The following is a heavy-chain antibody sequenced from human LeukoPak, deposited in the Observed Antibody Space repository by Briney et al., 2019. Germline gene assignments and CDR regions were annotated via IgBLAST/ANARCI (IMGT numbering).Heavy chain of an antibody. J-gene: IGHJ6*03. CDR3: ARRAGYYTGSYYYYMDV. CDR2: IYPGDSDT. CDR1: GYSFTSYW. D-gene: IGHD3/OR15-3a*01. Sequence: RGESLKISCQGSGYSFTSYWIGWVRQLPGKGLEWTGIIYPGDSDTRYSPSFQGQVTISADKSISTAYLQWSSLQASDTAMYYCARRAGYYTGSYYYYMDVWGKGTTVTVSS. V-gene: IGHV5-51*01.